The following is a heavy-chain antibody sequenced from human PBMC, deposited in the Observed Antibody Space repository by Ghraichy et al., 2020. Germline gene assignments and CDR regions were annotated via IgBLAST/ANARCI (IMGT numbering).Heavy chain of an antibody. CDR2: IYHRGST. CDR1: GGSISSSNW. CDR3: ARGFMIRGVSHWFDP. J-gene: IGHJ5*02. Sequence: SETLSLTCAVSGGSISSSNWWSWVRQTPGKGLEWIGEIYHRGSTNYNPSLKSRVTISVDKSKNQFSLNLSSVTAADTAVYYCARGFMIRGVSHWFDPWGQGTLVTVSS. V-gene: IGHV4-4*02. D-gene: IGHD3-10*01.